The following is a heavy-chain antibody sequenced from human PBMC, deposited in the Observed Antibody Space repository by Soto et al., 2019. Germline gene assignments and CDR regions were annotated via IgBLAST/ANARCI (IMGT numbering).Heavy chain of an antibody. CDR3: AKGVSQYTPLALFDY. D-gene: IGHD5-18*01. CDR1: GFTFSSYA. V-gene: IGHV3-23*01. Sequence: EVQLLESGGGLVRPGGSLRLSCAASGFTFSSYAMSWVRQAPGKGLEWVSTISGSDGRTYSTDSVKGRFTISRDNSWNTAYLQMTSLRVEDTAVYYCAKGVSQYTPLALFDYWGRGTLVTVSS. CDR2: ISGSDGRT. J-gene: IGHJ4*02.